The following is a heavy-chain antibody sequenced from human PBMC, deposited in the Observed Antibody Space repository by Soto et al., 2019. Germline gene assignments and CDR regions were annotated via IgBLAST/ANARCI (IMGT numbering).Heavy chain of an antibody. V-gene: IGHV3-30*18. CDR1: GFTFSSYG. J-gene: IGHJ4*02. CDR2: ISYDGSNK. D-gene: IGHD5-18*01. Sequence: VQLVESGGGVVQPGRSLRLSCAASGFTFSSYGMHWVRQAPGKGLEWVAVISYDGSNKYYADSVKGRFTISRDNSKNTLYLQMNSLRAEDTAVYYCAKVRYSYGYNYFDYWGQGTLVTVSS. CDR3: AKVRYSYGYNYFDY.